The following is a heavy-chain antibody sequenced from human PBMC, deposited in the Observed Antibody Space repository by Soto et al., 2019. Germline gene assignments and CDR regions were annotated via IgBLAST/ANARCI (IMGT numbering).Heavy chain of an antibody. D-gene: IGHD5-12*01. CDR2: IDPSGGYT. CDR3: ARGLQRRFGGYKGLGYHGMDV. Sequence: QVQLVQSGAEVKKPGASVKVSCKASGYTFTNYYIHWVRQAPGQGLERMGTIDPSGGYTTFAQNFRGRVTMTRDTSTGTLYMELSSLRSEDTAVYYCARGLQRRFGGYKGLGYHGMDVWGQGTTVTVSS. V-gene: IGHV1-46*01. J-gene: IGHJ6*02. CDR1: GYTFTNYY.